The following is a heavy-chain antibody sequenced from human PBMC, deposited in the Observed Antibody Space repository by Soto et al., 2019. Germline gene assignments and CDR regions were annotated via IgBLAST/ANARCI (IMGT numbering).Heavy chain of an antibody. J-gene: IGHJ6*02. CDR1: GYTLTSYG. Sequence: ASVKVSCKASGYTLTSYGISWVRQAPGQGLEWMGWISAYNGNTNYAQKLQGRVTMTTDTSTSTAYMELRSLRSDDTAVYYCARLHTSGYSSGWYGFGNYYGMDVWGQGTTVTVSS. CDR3: ARLHTSGYSSGWYGFGNYYGMDV. CDR2: ISAYNGNT. V-gene: IGHV1-18*01. D-gene: IGHD6-19*01.